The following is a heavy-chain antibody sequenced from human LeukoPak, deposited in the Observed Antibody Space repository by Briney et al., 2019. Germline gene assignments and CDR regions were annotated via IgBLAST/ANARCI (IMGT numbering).Heavy chain of an antibody. CDR2: ISNDGSST. CDR3: ARDIATAGHFAFDY. Sequence: GGSLRLSCVASGFTFSRYWMHWVRQAPGKGLVWVSRISNDGSSTNYADSVKGRFTISRDNAKSTLYLEMNSLRAEDTAVYYCARDIATAGHFAFDYWGQGTLVTVSS. D-gene: IGHD6-13*01. CDR1: GFTFSRYW. V-gene: IGHV3-74*01. J-gene: IGHJ4*02.